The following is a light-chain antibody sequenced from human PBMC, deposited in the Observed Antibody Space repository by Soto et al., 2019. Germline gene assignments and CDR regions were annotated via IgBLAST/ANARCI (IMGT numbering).Light chain of an antibody. J-gene: IGLJ1*01. CDR3: SSYTSSSTLNYV. CDR1: SSDVGGYNY. V-gene: IGLV2-14*01. Sequence: QSALTQPASVSVSPGQSITISCTGTSSDVGGYNYVSWYQQHPGKAPKLMIYDASNRPSGVSNLFSGSKSGNTASLTISGLQAEDEADYYCSSYTSSSTLNYVFGTGTKVTVL. CDR2: DAS.